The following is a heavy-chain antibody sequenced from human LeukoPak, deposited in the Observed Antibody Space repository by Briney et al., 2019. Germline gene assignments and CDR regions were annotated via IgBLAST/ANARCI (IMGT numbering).Heavy chain of an antibody. D-gene: IGHD3-22*01. V-gene: IGHV1-69*04. CDR3: ARATRANYYDSSGYHVYGMDV. CDR1: GGTFSSYA. J-gene: IGHJ6*02. CDR2: IIPILGIA. Sequence: SVKVSCKASGGTFSSYAISWVRQAPGQGLEWMGRIIPILGIANYAQKFQGRVTITADKSTSTAYMELSSLRSEDTAVYYCARATRANYYDSSGYHVYGMDVWGQGTTVTVSS.